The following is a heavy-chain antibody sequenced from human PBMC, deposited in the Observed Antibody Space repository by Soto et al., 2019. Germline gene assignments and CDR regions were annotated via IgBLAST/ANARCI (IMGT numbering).Heavy chain of an antibody. CDR1: GFTFSSYA. Sequence: PGGSLRLSCAASGFTFSSYAMSWVRQAPGKGLEWVSAISGSGGSTYYADSVKGRFTISRDNSKNTLYLQMNSLRAEDTAVYYCAKGGGYCSSTSCYVRVYYYYMDVWGKGTTVTVSS. CDR2: ISGSGGST. J-gene: IGHJ6*03. D-gene: IGHD2-2*01. V-gene: IGHV3-23*01. CDR3: AKGGGYCSSTSCYVRVYYYYMDV.